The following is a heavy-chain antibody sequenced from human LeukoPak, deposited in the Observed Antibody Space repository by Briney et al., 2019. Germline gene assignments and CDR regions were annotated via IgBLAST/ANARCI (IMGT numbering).Heavy chain of an antibody. Sequence: QPGGSLRLSCAASGFTFSSYEMNWVRQAPGKGLEWVSYISSSGSTIYYADSVKGRFTISRDNAKNSLYLQMNSLRAEDTAVYYCATPVAATFVDFDYWGQGTLVTVSS. CDR2: ISSSGSTI. J-gene: IGHJ4*02. D-gene: IGHD2-15*01. CDR1: GFTFSSYE. V-gene: IGHV3-48*03. CDR3: ATPVAATFVDFDY.